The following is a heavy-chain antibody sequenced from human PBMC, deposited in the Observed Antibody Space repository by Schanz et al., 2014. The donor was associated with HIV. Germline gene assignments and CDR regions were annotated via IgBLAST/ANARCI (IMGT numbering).Heavy chain of an antibody. V-gene: IGHV3-23*01. J-gene: IGHJ4*02. CDR1: GLTLSSYG. CDR2: ISGGSGST. Sequence: EVQVLESGGDLVQPGGSLRLSCAASGLTLSSYGMSWVRQAPGKGLEWVSSISGGSGSTFYADSVKGRFAISRDNSKNTVYLQMNSLRGEDSAVYYCAKVGRIYSTTWIDHWGQGILVTVSS. D-gene: IGHD6-13*01. CDR3: AKVGRIYSTTWIDH.